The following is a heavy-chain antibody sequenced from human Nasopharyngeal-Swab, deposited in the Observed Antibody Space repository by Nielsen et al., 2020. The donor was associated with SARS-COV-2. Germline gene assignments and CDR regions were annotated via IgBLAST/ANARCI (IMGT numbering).Heavy chain of an antibody. D-gene: IGHD3-9*01. CDR3: AREGDILTGYYDAFDI. CDR1: GFTFRSYG. J-gene: IGHJ3*02. CDR2: IWYDGSNK. Sequence: GESLKISCAASGFTFRSYGMHWVRQAPGEGLEWVAVIWYDGSNKYYADSVKGRFTISRDNSKNTLYLQMNSLRAEDTAVYYCAREGDILTGYYDAFDIWGQGTMVTVSS. V-gene: IGHV3-33*01.